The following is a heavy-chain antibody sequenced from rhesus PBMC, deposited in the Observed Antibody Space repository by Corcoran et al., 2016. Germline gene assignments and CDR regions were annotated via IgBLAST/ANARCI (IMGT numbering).Heavy chain of an antibody. Sequence: QLQLQESGPGLVKPSETLSLTCAVFGGSISNDHWSWIRQSPGKGLEWIGRILGGRGSTAYNPSLKSRVAISTDMSRNQFSLKRTSVTAADTAVYYCARGLVWDGCHYWGQGVLVTVSS. J-gene: IGHJ4*01. CDR2: ILGGRGST. CDR1: GGSISNDH. V-gene: IGHV4-173*01. D-gene: IGHD1-44*01. CDR3: ARGLVWDGCHY.